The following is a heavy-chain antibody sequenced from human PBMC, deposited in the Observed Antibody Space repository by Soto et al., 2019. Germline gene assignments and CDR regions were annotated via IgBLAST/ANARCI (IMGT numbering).Heavy chain of an antibody. D-gene: IGHD4-17*01. V-gene: IGHV3-21*01. J-gene: IGHJ4*02. Sequence: GGSLRLSCVASGFTFSTYDMNWVRQAPGKGLEWVSSINRASIYIYYADSVRGRFTISRDNAKNSLYLQMDSLRVEDTAVYYCARRTVTTYHYFDYWGQGTLVTVSS. CDR3: ARRTVTTYHYFDY. CDR2: INRASIYI. CDR1: GFTFSTYD.